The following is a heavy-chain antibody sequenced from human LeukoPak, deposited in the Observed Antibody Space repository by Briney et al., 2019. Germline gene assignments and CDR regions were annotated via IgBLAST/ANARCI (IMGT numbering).Heavy chain of an antibody. V-gene: IGHV4-59*01. CDR3: ARDCYDSSGCFDY. CDR1: GGSISNYY. D-gene: IGHD3-22*01. CDR2: IYESGST. J-gene: IGHJ4*02. Sequence: PSETLSLTCTVSGGSISNYYWSWIRQPPGKGLEWIGYIYESGSTNYNPSLKSRVTMSLDTSKNQFSLKLSSVTAADTAVYYCARDCYDSSGCFDYWGQGTQVTVSS.